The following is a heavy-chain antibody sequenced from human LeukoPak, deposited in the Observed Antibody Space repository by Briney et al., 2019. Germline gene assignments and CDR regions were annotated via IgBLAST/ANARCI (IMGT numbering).Heavy chain of an antibody. CDR2: IYTSGST. Sequence: SETLSLTCTVSGGSISSYYWSWIRQPPGKGLEWIGYIYTSGSTNYNPSLKSRVTISVDTSKNQFSLKLSSVTAADTAAYYCARHDIVVVPAAPGPGPYYYYYMDVWGKGTTVTVSS. D-gene: IGHD2-2*01. CDR1: GGSISSYY. CDR3: ARHDIVVVPAAPGPGPYYYYYMDV. J-gene: IGHJ6*03. V-gene: IGHV4-4*09.